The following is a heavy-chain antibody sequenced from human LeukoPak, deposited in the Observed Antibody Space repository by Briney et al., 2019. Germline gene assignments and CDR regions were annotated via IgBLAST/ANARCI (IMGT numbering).Heavy chain of an antibody. J-gene: IGHJ3*02. V-gene: IGHV1-46*01. Sequence: ASVKVSCKASGYTFTSYYMHWVRQAPGQGLEWMGIINPSGGSTSYAQKFQGRVTMTRDTSTNTVYMELSSLRSEDTAVYYCARVRPNRGYSYGYFTHAFDIWGQGTMVTVSS. CDR1: GYTFTSYY. CDR3: ARVRPNRGYSYGYFTHAFDI. D-gene: IGHD5-18*01. CDR2: INPSGGST.